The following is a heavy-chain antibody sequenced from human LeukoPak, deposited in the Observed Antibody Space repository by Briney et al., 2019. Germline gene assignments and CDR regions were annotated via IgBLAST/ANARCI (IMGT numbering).Heavy chain of an antibody. Sequence: GGSLRLSRAGSGFTFSTYGMSWVRQAPGKGLERVSGISTSGSTYYADPVKGRFTISRDNSKNTLYLQMNSLRAEDTAVYYCARDGEYCTSTDCYYPFWGQGTLVTVSS. D-gene: IGHD2-2*01. CDR3: ARDGEYCTSTDCYYPF. J-gene: IGHJ4*02. V-gene: IGHV3-23*01. CDR1: GFTFSTYG. CDR2: ISTSGST.